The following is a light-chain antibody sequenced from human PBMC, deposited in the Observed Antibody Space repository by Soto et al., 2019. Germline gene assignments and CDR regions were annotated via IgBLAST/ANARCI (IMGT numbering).Light chain of an antibody. CDR2: DVT. V-gene: IGLV2-14*01. J-gene: IGLJ2*01. CDR3: TSYTSSSTLVV. CDR1: SSDVGDSNY. Sequence: QSALTQPASVSGSPGQSITISCTGTSSDVGDSNYVSWYQQHPGKAPKLMIYDVTNRPSGVSNRFSGSKSGNTASLAISGLQAEDEADYFCTSYTSSSTLVVFGGGTKVTVL.